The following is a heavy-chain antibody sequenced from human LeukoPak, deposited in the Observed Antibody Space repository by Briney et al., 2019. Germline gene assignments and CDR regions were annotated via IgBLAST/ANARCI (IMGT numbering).Heavy chain of an antibody. Sequence: GGSLRLSCAASGFTFSSYEMNWVRQAPGKGLEWVSYISSSGSTIYYADSVKGRFTISRDNAKNSLYLQMNSLRAEDTALYYCAKDTYGSGSYRASFVYWGQGTLVTVSS. J-gene: IGHJ4*02. CDR1: GFTFSSYE. D-gene: IGHD3-10*01. V-gene: IGHV3-48*03. CDR2: ISSSGSTI. CDR3: AKDTYGSGSYRASFVY.